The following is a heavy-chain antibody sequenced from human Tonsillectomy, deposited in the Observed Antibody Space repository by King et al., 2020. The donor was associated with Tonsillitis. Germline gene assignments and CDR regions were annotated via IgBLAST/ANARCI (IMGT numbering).Heavy chain of an antibody. CDR2: TSGSGGST. V-gene: IGHV3-23*04. CDR1: GFTFRTYA. D-gene: IGHD1-26*01. J-gene: IGHJ6*03. CDR3: AKFRGATDHYYYDMDV. Sequence: VQLVESGGGLVQPGGSLRLSCAASGFTFRTYAMTWVRQPPGKGLEWVSGTSGSGGSTYYADFVKGRFTISRDNSKNTLYLQMNSLRAEDTAIYYCAKFRGATDHYYYDMDVWGKGTTVTVSS.